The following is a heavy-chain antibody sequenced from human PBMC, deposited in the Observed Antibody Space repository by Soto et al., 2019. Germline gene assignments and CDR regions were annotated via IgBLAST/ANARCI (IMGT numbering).Heavy chain of an antibody. Sequence: GGALRLSCAASGFPSDDYGTHWVRQAPGKGLDWVSFISWDGDITYYADSVNGRFTISRDNSQNSLYLQMNSLRGETTAFYYCAKGGGYTYGLFDYWGQGTQVTVSS. CDR2: ISWDGDIT. D-gene: IGHD5-18*01. CDR1: GFPSDDYG. J-gene: IGHJ4*02. CDR3: AKGGGYTYGLFDY. V-gene: IGHV3-43D*04.